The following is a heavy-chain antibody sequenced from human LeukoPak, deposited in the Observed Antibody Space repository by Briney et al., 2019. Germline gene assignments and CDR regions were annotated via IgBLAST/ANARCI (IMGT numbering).Heavy chain of an antibody. CDR3: ARVGGQWELPDAFDI. D-gene: IGHD1-26*01. V-gene: IGHV3-30-3*01. CDR2: ISYDGSNK. CDR1: GFTFSSYA. Sequence: GGSLRLSCAASGFTFSSYAMYWVRQAPGKGLEWVAVISYDGSNKYYADSVKGRFTISRDNSKNTLYLQMNSLRAEETAVYYCARVGGQWELPDAFDIWGQGTMVTVSS. J-gene: IGHJ3*02.